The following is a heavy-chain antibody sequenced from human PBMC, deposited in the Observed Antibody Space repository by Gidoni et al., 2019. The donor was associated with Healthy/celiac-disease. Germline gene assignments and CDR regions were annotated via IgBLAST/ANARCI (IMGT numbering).Heavy chain of an antibody. CDR3: ARAPPWSRAAGMFYYGMDV. V-gene: IGHV4-59*01. CDR2: IYYSGGT. J-gene: IGHJ6*02. Sequence: QVQLQESGPGLVKPSETLSLTCTVSGGSSSSYYWSWIRQPPGKGLEWIGYIYYSGGTNYNPSLKSRVTISVDTSKNQFSLKLSSVTAADTAVYYCARAPPWSRAAGMFYYGMDVWGQGTTVTVSS. CDR1: GGSSSSYY. D-gene: IGHD6-13*01.